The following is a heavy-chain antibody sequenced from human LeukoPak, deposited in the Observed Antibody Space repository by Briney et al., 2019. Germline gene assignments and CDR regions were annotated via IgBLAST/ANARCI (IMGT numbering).Heavy chain of an antibody. J-gene: IGHJ4*02. V-gene: IGHV5-51*01. CDR2: IYPGDSDT. CDR3: ARARYCSGGTCYPDY. CDR1: GYSFTTYW. Sequence: GESLKISCKCSGYSFTTYWIGWVRQMPGRGLEWMGIIYPGDSDTRYSPSFQGQVTISADKSISTAYLQWSSLKASDTAMYYCARARYCSGGTCYPDYWGQGTLVTVSS. D-gene: IGHD2-15*01.